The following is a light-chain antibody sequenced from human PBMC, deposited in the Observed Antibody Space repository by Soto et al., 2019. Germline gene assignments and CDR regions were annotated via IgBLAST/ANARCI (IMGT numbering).Light chain of an antibody. J-gene: IGLJ1*01. CDR1: SSDVGSYNR. Sequence: QSVLTQPPSVSGSPGQSVTISCTGTSSDVGSYNRVSWYQQPPGTAPKLMIFEVSYRPSGVPDRFSGSTSGNTASLTISGLQAEDEADYYCSSYTSSSTPYVFGTGTQLTVL. V-gene: IGLV2-18*02. CDR3: SSYTSSSTPYV. CDR2: EVS.